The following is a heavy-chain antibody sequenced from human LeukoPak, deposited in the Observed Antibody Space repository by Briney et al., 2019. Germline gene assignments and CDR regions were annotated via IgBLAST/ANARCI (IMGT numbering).Heavy chain of an antibody. J-gene: IGHJ4*02. Sequence: SETLSLTCTVSGGSISRYYWSWIRQPPGKGLEWIGYIYGRGSTNYNPSLKSRVTVSVDTSKNQFSLNLHSVTAADTAVYYCAREDVWGNNRPKGHFDYWGQGALVTVSS. CDR2: IYGRGST. CDR1: GGSISRYY. D-gene: IGHD3-16*02. CDR3: AREDVWGNNRPKGHFDY. V-gene: IGHV4-59*01.